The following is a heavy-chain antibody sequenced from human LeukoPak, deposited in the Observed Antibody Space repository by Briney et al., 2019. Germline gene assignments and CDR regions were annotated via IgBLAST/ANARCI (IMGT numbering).Heavy chain of an antibody. V-gene: IGHV3-66*01. CDR1: GFTFSSYV. CDR3: ARDLLEWYFDY. D-gene: IGHD3-3*01. Sequence: PGGSLRLSCAASGFTFSSYVMSWVRQTPGKGLEWVSVIYSGGSTYYADSVKGRFTISRDNSKNTLYLQMNSLRAEDTAVYYCARDLLEWYFDYWGQGTLVTVSS. J-gene: IGHJ4*02. CDR2: IYSGGST.